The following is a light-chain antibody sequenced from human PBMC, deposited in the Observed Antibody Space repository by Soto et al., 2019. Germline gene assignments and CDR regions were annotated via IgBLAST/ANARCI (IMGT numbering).Light chain of an antibody. CDR3: QQYNSYSWT. Sequence: DIQMTQSPSTLSASVGDRVTMTCRASQRISSWLAWYQQNPGKAPKLLIYDASSLASGVPSRFSGSGSGTEFTLTISSLQPDDFATYYCQQYNSYSWTFGQGTKVDIK. V-gene: IGKV1-5*01. J-gene: IGKJ1*01. CDR1: QRISSW. CDR2: DAS.